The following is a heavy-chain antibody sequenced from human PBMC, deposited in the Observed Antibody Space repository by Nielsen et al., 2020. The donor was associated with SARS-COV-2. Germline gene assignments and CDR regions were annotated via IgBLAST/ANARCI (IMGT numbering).Heavy chain of an antibody. CDR3: ARGGRITFGGADDAFDI. CDR1: GGSISSRGYS. CDR2: IYHSGRT. D-gene: IGHD3-16*01. V-gene: IGHV4-30-2*01. J-gene: IGHJ3*02. Sequence: SQTLSLTCAVSGGSISSRGYSWSWIRQPPWKGLEWIGYIYHSGRTYYNPSLKSRVTISVDRSKNQFSLKLSSVTAADTAVYYCARGGRITFGGADDAFDIWGQGTMVTVSS.